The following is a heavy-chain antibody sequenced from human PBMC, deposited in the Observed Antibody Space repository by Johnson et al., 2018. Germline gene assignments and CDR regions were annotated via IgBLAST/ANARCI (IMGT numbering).Heavy chain of an antibody. D-gene: IGHD2-8*02. CDR3: ARGYWSLIDYYYYMDV. V-gene: IGHV4-59*01. CDR2: IYYSGSP. CDR1: GGSISSYY. J-gene: IGHJ6*03. Sequence: QVQLQESGPGLVKPSETLSLTCTVSGGSISSYYWRWIRQPPGKGLEWIGYIYYSGSPNYNPSLKSRVPISVDTSKNQFSLKLSSVTAPDTAVYYCARGYWSLIDYYYYMDVWGKGTTVTVSS.